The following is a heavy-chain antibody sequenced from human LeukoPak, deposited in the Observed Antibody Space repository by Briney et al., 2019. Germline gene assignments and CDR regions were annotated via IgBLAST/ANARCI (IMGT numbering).Heavy chain of an antibody. CDR3: ARGAKMTAVNFGY. CDR2: IYHSGST. Sequence: PSETLSLICTVSGGAISGSSYHWGWIRQPPGKGLEWIGSIYHSGSTYYRPSLKSRVTISVDTSKNQFSLKLSSVTAADTAVYYCARGAKMTAVNFGYWGQGTLVTVSS. J-gene: IGHJ4*02. D-gene: IGHD5-12*01. V-gene: IGHV4-39*07. CDR1: GGAISGSSYH.